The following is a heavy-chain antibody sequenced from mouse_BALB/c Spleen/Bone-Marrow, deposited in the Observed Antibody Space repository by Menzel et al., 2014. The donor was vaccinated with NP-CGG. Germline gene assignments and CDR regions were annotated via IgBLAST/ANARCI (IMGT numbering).Heavy chain of an antibody. D-gene: IGHD3-1*01. J-gene: IGHJ4*01. CDR1: GFSLTGYG. CDR2: AWAGGNT. Sequence: VQGVESGPGLVAPSQSLSITCTVSGFSLTGYGVHWIRQPPGKGLEWLGVAWAGGNTNYNSALMSRLRISKDSSESQVFLKMNSLQTDDTAIYYCARDRGFNNAMDYWGQGASVTVSS. CDR3: ARDRGFNNAMDY. V-gene: IGHV2-9*02.